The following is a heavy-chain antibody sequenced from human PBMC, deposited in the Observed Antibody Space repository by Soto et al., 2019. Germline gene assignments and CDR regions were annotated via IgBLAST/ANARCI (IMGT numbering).Heavy chain of an antibody. Sequence: EVQLVESGGGLVQPGGSLRLSCAASGFTFSSYWMSWVRQAPGKGLEWVANIKQDGSEKYYVDSVKGRFTISRDNAKNSLYLQMNSLRAEDTAVYYCARETGYSSGWYGYWGQGTLVTVSS. V-gene: IGHV3-7*01. CDR1: GFTFSSYW. J-gene: IGHJ4*02. D-gene: IGHD6-19*01. CDR3: ARETGYSSGWYGY. CDR2: IKQDGSEK.